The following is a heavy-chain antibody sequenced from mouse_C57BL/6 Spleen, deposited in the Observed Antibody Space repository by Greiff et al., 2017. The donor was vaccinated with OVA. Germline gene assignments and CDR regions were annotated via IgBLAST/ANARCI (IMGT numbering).Heavy chain of an antibody. D-gene: IGHD1-1*01. CDR1: GFNIKDYY. CDR3: TTPITTVVASRYFDV. CDR2: IDPEDGDT. J-gene: IGHJ1*03. Sequence: EVQLQQSGAELVRPGASVKLSCTASGFNIKDYYMHWVKQRPEQGLEWIGRIDPEDGDTEYAPKFQGKATMTADTSSNTAYLQLSSLTSEDTAVYYCTTPITTVVASRYFDVWGTGTTVTVSS. V-gene: IGHV14-1*01.